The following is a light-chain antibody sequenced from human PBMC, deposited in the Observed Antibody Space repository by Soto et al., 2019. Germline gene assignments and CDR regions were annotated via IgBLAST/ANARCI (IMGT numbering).Light chain of an antibody. Sequence: EIVLTQSPVTLSSFPGDRVTLSCRASQYINTRLAWYQHRPGQAPRLLIYQTSIRAAGIPARFSASGSGTDFTLTISDVQPEDFALYYCHQRQSWPRTFGQGTKVDIK. V-gene: IGKV3-11*01. J-gene: IGKJ1*01. CDR2: QTS. CDR1: QYINTR. CDR3: HQRQSWPRT.